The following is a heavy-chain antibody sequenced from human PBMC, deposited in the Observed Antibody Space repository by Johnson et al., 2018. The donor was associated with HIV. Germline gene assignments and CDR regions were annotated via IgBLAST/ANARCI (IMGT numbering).Heavy chain of an antibody. CDR3: AKSGYSGSYDRMGAFDI. D-gene: IGHD1-26*01. CDR1: GFTV. V-gene: IGHV3-53*01. CDR2: IYTGGRT. Sequence: VQLVESGGGLIQPGGSLRLSCVASGFTVRKGLEWVSVIYTGGRTYYADSVTGRFTISRDNSKNTLYLQMNSLRAEDTAVYYCAKSGYSGSYDRMGAFDIWGQGTMVTVSS. J-gene: IGHJ3*02.